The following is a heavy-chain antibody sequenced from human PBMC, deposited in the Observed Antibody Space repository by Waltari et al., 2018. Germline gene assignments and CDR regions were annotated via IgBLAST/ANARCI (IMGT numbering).Heavy chain of an antibody. V-gene: IGHV1-69*01. CDR3: ARADIVVVNYGMDV. J-gene: IGHJ6*02. CDR2: IIPIFGTP. CDR1: GGTFRNSA. Sequence: QVQLVQSGAEVKKPGSSVKVSCKASGGTFRNSAVNGVREAPGQGLEWMGGIIPIFGTPKYEQKFQGRVTISADESTSTAYKEMSSLRSEDTAVYYCARADIVVVNYGMDVWGQGTTVTVSS. D-gene: IGHD2-15*01.